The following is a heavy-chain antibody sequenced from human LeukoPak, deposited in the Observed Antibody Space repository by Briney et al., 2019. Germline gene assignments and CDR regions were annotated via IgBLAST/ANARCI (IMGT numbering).Heavy chain of an antibody. CDR3: ARGAVVAARPTDASYI. D-gene: IGHD2-15*01. V-gene: IGHV3-33*01. CDR2: IWYDGSNK. Sequence: GGSLRLSCAASGFTFSSYGMHWVRQAPGKGLEWVAVIWYDGSNKYYADSVKGRFTISRDNSKNTLYLQMNSLRAEDTAVYYCARGAVVAARPTDASYIWGQGTMVTLSS. J-gene: IGHJ3*02. CDR1: GFTFSSYG.